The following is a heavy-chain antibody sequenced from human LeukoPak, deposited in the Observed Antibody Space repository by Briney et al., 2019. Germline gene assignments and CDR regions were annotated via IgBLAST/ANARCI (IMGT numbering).Heavy chain of an antibody. V-gene: IGHV3-21*01. CDR3: ARDRIVVVPAAMRGYYGMDV. Sequence: GGSLRLSCAASGFTFSSYSMNWVRQAPGKGLEWVSSISSSSSYIYYADSVKGRFTISRDNAKNSLYLQMNSLRAEDTAVYYCARDRIVVVPAAMRGYYGMDVWGEGTTVTVSS. CDR2: ISSSSSYI. CDR1: GFTFSSYS. J-gene: IGHJ6*04. D-gene: IGHD2-2*01.